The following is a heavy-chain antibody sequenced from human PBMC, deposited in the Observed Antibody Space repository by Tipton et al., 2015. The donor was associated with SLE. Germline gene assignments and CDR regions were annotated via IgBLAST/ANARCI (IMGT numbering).Heavy chain of an antibody. CDR2: LYGSGSPT. V-gene: IGHV4-4*07. J-gene: IGHJ3*02. CDR3: ARDGYDTSGLKAFNI. Sequence: LRLSCTVSGDSLTTNYWNWIRQPAGKGLEWIGRLYGSGSPTHYNPSLESRVTMSVDKSQNQFSLKLTSVTAADTAVYYCARDGYDTSGLKAFNIWGQGTMVTVSS. D-gene: IGHD3-22*01. CDR1: GDSLTTNY.